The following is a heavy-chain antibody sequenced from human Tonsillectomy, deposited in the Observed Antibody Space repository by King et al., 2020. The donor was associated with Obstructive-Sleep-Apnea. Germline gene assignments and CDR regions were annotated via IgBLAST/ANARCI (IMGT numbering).Heavy chain of an antibody. CDR3: ARKTYYYGSGSYPYFDY. D-gene: IGHD3-10*01. V-gene: IGHV4-30-4*01. J-gene: IGHJ4*02. Sequence: QLRESGPGLVKPSQTLSLTCTVSGGSISSGDYYWSWIRQPPGKGLEWIGYIYYSGSTYYNPSLKSRVTISVDTSKNQFSLKLSSVTAADTAVYYCARKTYYYGSGSYPYFDYWGQGTLVTVSS. CDR1: GGSISSGDYY. CDR2: IYYSGST.